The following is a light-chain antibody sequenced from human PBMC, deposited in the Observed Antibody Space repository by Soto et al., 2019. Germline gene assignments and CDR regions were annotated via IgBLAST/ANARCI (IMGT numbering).Light chain of an antibody. CDR3: QESYKAPLT. CDR2: GAS. V-gene: IGKV1-39*01. Sequence: DIQMTQSPSSLSASVGDRVTITCRASQNIFTYLNWFHQKPRKAPNLLIHGASTLQSGVPSRFSGSRSGTDFTLTINGLQPEDFGTYYCQESYKAPLTFGQGTKVEIK. J-gene: IGKJ1*01. CDR1: QNIFTY.